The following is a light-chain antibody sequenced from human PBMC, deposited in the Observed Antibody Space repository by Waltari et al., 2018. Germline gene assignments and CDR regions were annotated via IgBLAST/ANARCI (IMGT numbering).Light chain of an antibody. V-gene: IGKV3-20*01. Sequence: EIVLTQSTRILSLSPGERATRSCRASQSVSRTLAWYQQKPGQAPRLLIYGASTRANGIPDRFSGGGAGTEFSLTISRLEPEDFAVYYGQHYVRLPGTFGQGTKVEIK. CDR3: QHYVRLPGT. CDR2: GAS. J-gene: IGKJ1*01. CDR1: QSVSRT.